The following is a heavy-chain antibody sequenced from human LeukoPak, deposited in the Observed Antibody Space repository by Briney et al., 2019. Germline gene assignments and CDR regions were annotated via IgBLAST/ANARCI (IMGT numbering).Heavy chain of an antibody. CDR1: GGSISSYY. CDR2: IYTSGST. D-gene: IGHD6-19*01. V-gene: IGHV4-4*07. CDR3: ARDSSGWYGDYYGMDV. Sequence: SETLSLTCTASGGSISSYYWSWIRQPAGKGLEWIGRIYTSGSTNYNPSLKSRVTMSVDTSKNQFSLKLSSVTAADTAVYYCARDSSGWYGDYYGMDVWGQGTTVTVSS. J-gene: IGHJ6*02.